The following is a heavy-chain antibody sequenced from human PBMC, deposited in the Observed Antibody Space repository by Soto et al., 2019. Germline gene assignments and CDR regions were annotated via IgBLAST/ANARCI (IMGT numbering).Heavy chain of an antibody. V-gene: IGHV1-69*02. Sequence: QVQLVQSGAEVKKPVSSVKVSCKASGGTFSSYTISCVRQAPGQGLDWMGRIIPILGIANYAQKVQGRATITAEKSTSTAWVELRSMLSEDTAVYYCAGAVGREGAATGDDYVNYDLLVSYLDYWGQGTLVTVSS. CDR1: GGTFSSYT. D-gene: IGHD1-26*01. CDR3: AGAVGREGAATGDDYVNYDLLVSYLDY. J-gene: IGHJ4*02. CDR2: IIPILGIA.